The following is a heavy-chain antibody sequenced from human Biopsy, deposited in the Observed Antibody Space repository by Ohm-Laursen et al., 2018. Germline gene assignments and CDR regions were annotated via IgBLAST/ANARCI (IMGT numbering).Heavy chain of an antibody. CDR3: ARTPRDSFWSGSYKRGLWFDP. CDR2: VYNGGIT. CDR1: GGSIISYY. D-gene: IGHD3-3*01. J-gene: IGHJ5*02. Sequence: GTLSLTCSVSGGSIISYYWTWIRQPPGKGLVWIGHVYNGGITNYNPSLKSRVTISKDTSKNQFSLQVNSVTAADTAVYYCARTPRDSFWSGSYKRGLWFDPWGQGTLVIVSS. V-gene: IGHV4-59*01.